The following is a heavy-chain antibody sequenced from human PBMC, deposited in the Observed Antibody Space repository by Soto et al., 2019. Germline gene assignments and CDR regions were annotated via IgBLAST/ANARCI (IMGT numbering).Heavy chain of an antibody. CDR3: ATTRVGPCSSSSCFSGIFDGMDV. CDR1: GFTISNYG. Sequence: QVQLVESGGGVVQPGRSLRLSCAASGFTISNYGTHWVRQAPGKGLEWVAVISYDGTITYYADSVKGRFTISRDNSKNTLYLQMNSLRTEDTAVYYCATTRVGPCSSSSCFSGIFDGMDVWGQGTTVTVSS. V-gene: IGHV3-30-3*01. D-gene: IGHD2-2*01. CDR2: ISYDGTIT. J-gene: IGHJ6*01.